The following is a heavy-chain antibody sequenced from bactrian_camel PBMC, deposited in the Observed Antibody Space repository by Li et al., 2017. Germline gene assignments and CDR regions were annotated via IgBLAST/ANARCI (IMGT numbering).Heavy chain of an antibody. J-gene: IGHJ6*01. CDR3: AVEPRQHESCVGSVVAIWAFGT. V-gene: IGHV3S53*01. CDR1: DNLYRRIP. D-gene: IGHD6*01. CDR2: IYTGGTHR. Sequence: HVQLVESGGGSVQAGGSLRLSCVVQDNLYRRIPMGWFRQAPGEEREGVAAIYTGGTHRYYADSVKGRFTISQDNSKNTVYLQMNSLKPEDTAIYYCAVEPRQHESCVGSVVAIWAFGTTGQGTQVTVS.